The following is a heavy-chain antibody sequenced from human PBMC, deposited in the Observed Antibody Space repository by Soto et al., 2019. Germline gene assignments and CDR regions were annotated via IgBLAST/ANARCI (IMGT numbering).Heavy chain of an antibody. Sequence: ASVKVSCKASGGTFSRYAISWVRHAPGQGLEWMGGIIPIFGTANYAQKFQGRVTITADESTSTAYMELSSLRSEDTAVYYCARGRSSSWYYAFDIWGQGTMVTVSS. V-gene: IGHV1-69*13. CDR2: IIPIFGTA. J-gene: IGHJ3*02. D-gene: IGHD6-13*01. CDR3: ARGRSSSWYYAFDI. CDR1: GGTFSRYA.